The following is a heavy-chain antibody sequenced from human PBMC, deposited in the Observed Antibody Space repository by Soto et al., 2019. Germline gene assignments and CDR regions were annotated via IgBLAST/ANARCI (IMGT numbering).Heavy chain of an antibody. J-gene: IGHJ6*01. D-gene: IGHD6-19*01. Sequence: SVQVSFKASGCTFSSYAISWVRQAPGQGLEWMGGIIPIFGTANYAQKFQGRVTITADESTSTAYMELSSLRSEDAAVYYCATLPISGLHYYYYGMEVWGQGTSVTVSS. CDR2: IIPIFGTA. CDR3: ATLPISGLHYYYYGMEV. V-gene: IGHV1-69*13. CDR1: GCTFSSYA.